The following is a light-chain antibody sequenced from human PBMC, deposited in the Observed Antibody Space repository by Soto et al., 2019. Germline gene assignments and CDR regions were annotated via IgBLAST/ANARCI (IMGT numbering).Light chain of an antibody. Sequence: AIQMTQSPSSLSASVGDRVTIICRASQDIQKNLGWFQQKPGKAPKLLIYAASTFERGVPSRFSGTGSGTEFALSISSLQPDDFATCFCLHDYSFPFAFGPGTRVDI. CDR3: LHDYSFPFA. J-gene: IGKJ3*01. V-gene: IGKV1-6*02. CDR1: QDIQKN. CDR2: AAS.